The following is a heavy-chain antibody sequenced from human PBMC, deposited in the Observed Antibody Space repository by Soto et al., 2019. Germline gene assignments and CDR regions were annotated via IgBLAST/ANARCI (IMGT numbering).Heavy chain of an antibody. V-gene: IGHV3-48*02. J-gene: IGHJ3*02. Sequence: EVQLVESGGDLVQPGGSLRLSCAASGFTFSNYGMNWVRQAPGKGLEWVSYISSSSSPIYYADSVKGRFTISRDNARNSLYLEMNSLRDEDTAVYYCVRDVQRLVRGIAFDIWGQGTMVTVSS. CDR2: ISSSSSPI. CDR1: GFTFSNYG. D-gene: IGHD3-9*01. CDR3: VRDVQRLVRGIAFDI.